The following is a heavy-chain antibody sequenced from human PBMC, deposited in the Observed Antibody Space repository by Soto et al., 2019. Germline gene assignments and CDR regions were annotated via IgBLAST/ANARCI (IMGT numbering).Heavy chain of an antibody. J-gene: IGHJ4*02. CDR2: ISYDGSNK. Sequence: GGSLRLSCAASGFTFSSYGMHWVRQAPGKGLEWVAVISYDGSNKYYADSVKGRFTISRDNSKNTLYLQMNSLRAEDTAVYYCAKDLSIAVAGTGFDYWGQGTLVTVSS. D-gene: IGHD6-19*01. CDR1: GFTFSSYG. V-gene: IGHV3-30*18. CDR3: AKDLSIAVAGTGFDY.